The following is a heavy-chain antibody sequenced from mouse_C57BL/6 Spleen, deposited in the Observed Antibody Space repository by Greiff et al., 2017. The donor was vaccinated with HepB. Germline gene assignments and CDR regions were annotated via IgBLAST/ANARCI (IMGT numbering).Heavy chain of an antibody. J-gene: IGHJ3*01. CDR3: ARWSIYYDYDGGFAY. V-gene: IGHV1-26*01. CDR2: INPNNGGT. D-gene: IGHD2-4*01. CDR1: GYTFTDYY. Sequence: QLQQSGPELVKPGASVKISCKASGYTFTDYYMNWVKQSHGKSLEWIGDINPNNGGTSYNQKFKGKATLTVDKSSSTAYMELRSLTSEDSAVYYCARWSIYYDYDGGFAYWGQGTLVTVSA.